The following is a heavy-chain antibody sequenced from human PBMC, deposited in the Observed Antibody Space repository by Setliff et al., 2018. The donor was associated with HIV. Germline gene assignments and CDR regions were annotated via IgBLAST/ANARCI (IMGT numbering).Heavy chain of an antibody. CDR3: ARSLTGGSDAFDI. D-gene: IGHD5-12*01. Sequence: SETLSLTCNVSGYSLSSGFYWGWFRQPPGRGLEWIGNIFHTGNTDQNPSLKSRVTLSVETSENQFSLRLNSVTAADTAVYYCARSLTGGSDAFDIWGQGTMVTVSS. J-gene: IGHJ3*02. V-gene: IGHV4-38-2*02. CDR1: GYSLSSGFY. CDR2: IFHTGNT.